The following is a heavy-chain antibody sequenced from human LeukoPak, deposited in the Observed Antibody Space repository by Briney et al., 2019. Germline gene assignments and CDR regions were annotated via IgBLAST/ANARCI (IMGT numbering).Heavy chain of an antibody. CDR3: ARALLGEYCSSTSCYNYFAY. J-gene: IGHJ4*02. CDR1: GGTFSSYA. V-gene: IGHV1-69*01. Sequence: GASVKVACKASGGTFSSYAISWVRQAPGQGLEWMGGIIPIFGTANYARKFQGRVTITADGSTSTAYMELSSLRSEDTAVYYCARALLGEYCSSTSCYNYFAYWGQGTLVTVSS. CDR2: IIPIFGTA. D-gene: IGHD2-2*01.